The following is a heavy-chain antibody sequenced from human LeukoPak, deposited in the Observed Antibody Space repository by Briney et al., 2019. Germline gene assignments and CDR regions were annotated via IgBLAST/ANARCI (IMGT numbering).Heavy chain of an antibody. D-gene: IGHD6-19*01. CDR2: IIPIFGTA. CDR3: ARVIRIAVAPFDP. V-gene: IGHV1-69*13. CDR1: GGTFSSYA. Sequence: SVTVSCTASGGTFSSYAISWVRQAPGQGLEWMGGIIPIFGTANYAQKFQGRVTITADESTSTAYMELSSLRSEDTAVYHCARVIRIAVAPFDPWGQGTLVTVSS. J-gene: IGHJ5*02.